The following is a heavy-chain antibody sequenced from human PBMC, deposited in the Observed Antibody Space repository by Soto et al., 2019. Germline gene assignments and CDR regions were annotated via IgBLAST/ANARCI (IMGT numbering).Heavy chain of an antibody. CDR3: ARGRLVRGVIIRYCYCYMDV. CDR2: MNPNSGNT. Sequence: ASVSVSCKASGYTFTSYDINWVRQATGQGLEWMGWMNPNSGNTGYAQKFQGRVTMTRNTSISTAYMELSSLGSQDTAAYYCARGRLVRGVIIRYCYCYMDVWGKGTTVTVSS. V-gene: IGHV1-8*01. D-gene: IGHD3-10*01. J-gene: IGHJ6*03. CDR1: GYTFTSYD.